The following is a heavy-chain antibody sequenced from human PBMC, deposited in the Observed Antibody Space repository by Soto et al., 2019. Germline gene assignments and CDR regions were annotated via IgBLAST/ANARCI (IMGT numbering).Heavy chain of an antibody. CDR1: GYTFTSYG. D-gene: IGHD3-3*01. CDR2: ISAYNGNT. Sequence: AASVKVSCKASGYTFTSYGISWVRQAPGQGLEWMGWISAYNGNTNYAQKLQGRVTMTTDTSTSTAYMELRSLRSDDTAVYYCARDLNDFWSGYGMDVWGQGTTVTVSS. CDR3: ARDLNDFWSGYGMDV. J-gene: IGHJ6*02. V-gene: IGHV1-18*01.